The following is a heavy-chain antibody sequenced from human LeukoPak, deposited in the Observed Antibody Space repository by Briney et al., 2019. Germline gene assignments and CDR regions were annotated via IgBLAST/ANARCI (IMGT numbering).Heavy chain of an antibody. V-gene: IGHV4-4*07. CDR1: GDSISSYY. Sequence: SETLSLTCTVSGDSISSYYWSWIRQPAGKGLEWLGRIYASGSTNYNPSLKSRVTMSVDTSKNQFSLKLSSVTAADTAVYYCARGRTPTTGDYWGQGTLVTVSS. CDR3: ARGRTPTTGDY. J-gene: IGHJ4*02. D-gene: IGHD1-26*01. CDR2: IYASGST.